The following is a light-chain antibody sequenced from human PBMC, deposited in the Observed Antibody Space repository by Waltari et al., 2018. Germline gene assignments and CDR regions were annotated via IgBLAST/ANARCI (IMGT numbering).Light chain of an antibody. CDR3: CSYANSKWV. J-gene: IGLJ3*02. Sequence: QSVLTQPPPVSGSPGPSVALSCTGTSRAGGVYDYVSWYQHYPGKAPKVMIYGVYKRPSGVPDRFSGSKSGNTASLSISGLQAEDEADYYCCSYANSKWVFGGGTKLTVL. CDR1: SRAGGVYDY. V-gene: IGLV2-11*01. CDR2: GVY.